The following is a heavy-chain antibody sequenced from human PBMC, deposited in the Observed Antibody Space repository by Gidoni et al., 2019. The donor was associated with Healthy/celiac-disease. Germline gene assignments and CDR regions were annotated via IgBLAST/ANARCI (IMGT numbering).Heavy chain of an antibody. D-gene: IGHD4-17*01. Sequence: EVQLLESGGGLVQPGGSLRLSCAASGFTFSSYAMSWVRQAPGKGLEWVSAISGSGGSTYYADSVKGRFTISRDNSKNTLYLQMNSLRAEDTAVYYCAKGPPPTTVVTGRRVFWDYWGQGTLVTVSS. J-gene: IGHJ4*02. CDR3: AKGPPPTTVVTGRRVFWDY. CDR1: GFTFSSYA. CDR2: ISGSGGST. V-gene: IGHV3-23*01.